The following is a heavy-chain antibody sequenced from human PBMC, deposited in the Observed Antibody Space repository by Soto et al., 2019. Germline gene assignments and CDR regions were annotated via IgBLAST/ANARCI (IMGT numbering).Heavy chain of an antibody. D-gene: IGHD7-27*01. Sequence: GGSLRLSCAASGFTFSSYAMSWCQAPGQGLEWVSAISGSGGSTCYTDSVKGRFTIYRDNSKNTLYLQMNSLRAEDTAVYYCAKLWGHQPPHYFDYWGQGTLVTVSS. CDR3: AKLWGHQPPHYFDY. J-gene: IGHJ4*02. V-gene: IGHV3-23*01. CDR1: GFTFSSYA. CDR2: ISGSGGST.